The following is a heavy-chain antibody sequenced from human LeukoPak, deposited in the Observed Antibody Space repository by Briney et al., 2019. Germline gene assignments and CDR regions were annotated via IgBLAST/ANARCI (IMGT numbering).Heavy chain of an antibody. CDR3: AKVDGYNSGWYDY. Sequence: GGSLRLSCAASGFTFDDYGMHWVRKPPGKGLEWVSGISWNSGNIGYADSVKGRFTISRDNAKNSLYLQMNSLRAEDTALYYCAKVDGYNSGWYDYWGQGTLVTVSS. CDR1: GFTFDDYG. D-gene: IGHD6-19*01. CDR2: ISWNSGNI. J-gene: IGHJ4*02. V-gene: IGHV3-9*01.